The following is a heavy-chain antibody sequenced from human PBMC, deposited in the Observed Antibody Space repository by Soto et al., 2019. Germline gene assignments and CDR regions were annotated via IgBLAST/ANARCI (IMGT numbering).Heavy chain of an antibody. CDR2: IYNYGAT. CDR3: ARGHYAGPGQ. V-gene: IGHV3-53*05. Sequence: GGSLRLSCAASGFAVSSSYMTWVRQVPGKGLEWVSVIYNYGATYYADSVRGRCTISRAIFKNTFILQMNSLKNDDTAVYYCARGHYAGPGQWGQGTLVTVSS. CDR1: GFAVSSSY. D-gene: IGHD3-16*01. J-gene: IGHJ4*02.